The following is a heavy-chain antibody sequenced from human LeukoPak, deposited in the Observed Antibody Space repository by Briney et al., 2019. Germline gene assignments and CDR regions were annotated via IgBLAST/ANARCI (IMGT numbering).Heavy chain of an antibody. V-gene: IGHV1-2*02. D-gene: IGHD3-22*01. Sequence: ASVKVSCKASGYIFTGYYMHWVRQAPGQGLEWMGWINPNSGDTNYAQKFQGRVTMTRDTSISTAYMELSSLRSEDTAVYYCAAVKTYYYDTSGYYFPLNAFDIWGQGTMVTVSS. J-gene: IGHJ3*02. CDR3: AAVKTYYYDTSGYYFPLNAFDI. CDR2: INPNSGDT. CDR1: GYIFTGYY.